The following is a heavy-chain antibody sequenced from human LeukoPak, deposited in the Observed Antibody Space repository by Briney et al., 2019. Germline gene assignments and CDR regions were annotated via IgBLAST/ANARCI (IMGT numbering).Heavy chain of an antibody. CDR2: IIPIFGTA. CDR3: ARDLDWNYYYYMDV. J-gene: IGHJ6*03. V-gene: IGHV1-69*06. D-gene: IGHD3/OR15-3a*01. Sequence: ASVKVSCKASGGTFSSYAISWVRQAPGQGLEWMGGIIPIFGTANYAQKFQGRVTITADKSTSTAYMELSSLRSEDTAVYYCARDLDWNYYYYMDVWGKGTTVTVSS. CDR1: GGTFSSYA.